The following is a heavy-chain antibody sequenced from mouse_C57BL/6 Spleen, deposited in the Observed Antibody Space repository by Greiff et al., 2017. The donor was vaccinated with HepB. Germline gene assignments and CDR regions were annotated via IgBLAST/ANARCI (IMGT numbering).Heavy chain of an antibody. Sequence: EVQLQQSGAELVRPGASVKLSCTASGFNIKDDYMHWVKQRPEQGLEWIGWIDPENGDTEYASKFQGKATITADTSSNTAYLQLSSLTSEDTAVYYCTTRGLTGAMDYWGQGTSVTVSS. CDR2: IDPENGDT. CDR1: GFNIKDDY. J-gene: IGHJ4*01. D-gene: IGHD3-1*01. CDR3: TTRGLTGAMDY. V-gene: IGHV14-4*01.